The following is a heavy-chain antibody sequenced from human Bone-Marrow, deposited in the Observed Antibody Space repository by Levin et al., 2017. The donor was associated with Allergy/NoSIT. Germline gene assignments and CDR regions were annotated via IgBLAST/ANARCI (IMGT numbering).Heavy chain of an antibody. CDR2: ITSGSGGGT. J-gene: IGHJ4*02. V-gene: IGHV3-23*01. CDR3: ARGTYGTFDY. CDR1: GFTFSSYA. D-gene: IGHD3-10*01. Sequence: PGGSLRLSCAASGFTFSSYAMSWFRQAPGKGLEWVSHITSGSGGGTYYADSVKGRFTISRDNSKSTLYLQMNSLRTEDTALYSCARGTYGTFDYWGQGTLVTVSS.